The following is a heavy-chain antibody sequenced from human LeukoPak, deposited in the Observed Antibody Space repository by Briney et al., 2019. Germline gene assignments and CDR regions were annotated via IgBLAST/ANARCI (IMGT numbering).Heavy chain of an antibody. D-gene: IGHD1-26*01. J-gene: IGHJ4*02. CDR2: IGGSGGST. Sequence: GSLRLSCAASGFTFSSYAMSWVRQAPGKGLEWVSAIGGSGGSTYYADSVKGRFTISRDNSKNTLYLQMNSLRAEDTAVYYCAKVEWELLLGYFDYWGQGTLVTVSS. CDR1: GFTFSSYA. V-gene: IGHV3-23*01. CDR3: AKVEWELLLGYFDY.